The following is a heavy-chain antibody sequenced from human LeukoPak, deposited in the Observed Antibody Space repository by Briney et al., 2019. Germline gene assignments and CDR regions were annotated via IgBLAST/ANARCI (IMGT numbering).Heavy chain of an antibody. CDR2: IYTSGST. Sequence: SETLSLTCTVSGGSISSYYWSWIRQPAGKGLEWIGRIYTSGSTNYNPSLKSRVTMSVDTSKNQFSLKLSSVTAADTAVYYCARLPAAYNYYYYMDVWGKGTTVTVSS. V-gene: IGHV4-4*07. CDR3: ARLPAAYNYYYYMDV. J-gene: IGHJ6*03. CDR1: GGSISSYY. D-gene: IGHD2-2*01.